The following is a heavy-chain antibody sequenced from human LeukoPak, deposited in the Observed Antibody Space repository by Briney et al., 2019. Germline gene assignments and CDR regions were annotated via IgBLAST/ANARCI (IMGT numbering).Heavy chain of an antibody. CDR2: ISYDGSNK. CDR1: GFTFSSYA. J-gene: IGHJ4*02. Sequence: PGGSLRLSCAASGFTFSSYAMHWVRQAPGKGLEWVAVISYDGSNKYYADCVKGRFTISRDNSKNTLYLQMNSLRAEDTAVYYCARTAMALTYYFDYWGQGTLVTVSS. V-gene: IGHV3-30-3*01. D-gene: IGHD5-18*01. CDR3: ARTAMALTYYFDY.